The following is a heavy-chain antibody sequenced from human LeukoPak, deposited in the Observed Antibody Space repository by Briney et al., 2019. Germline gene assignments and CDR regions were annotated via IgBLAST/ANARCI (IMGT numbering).Heavy chain of an antibody. J-gene: IGHJ4*02. Sequence: PGGSLRLSCAASGFTFSSYAMSWVRQAPGKGLEWVSAISGSGGSTYYADSVKGRFTISRDNSKNTLYLQMNSLRAEDTAVYYRAKGLRFLEWLLFPPLRLDYWGQGTLVTVSS. CDR2: ISGSGGST. V-gene: IGHV3-23*01. CDR3: AKGLRFLEWLLFPPLRLDY. CDR1: GFTFSSYA. D-gene: IGHD3-3*01.